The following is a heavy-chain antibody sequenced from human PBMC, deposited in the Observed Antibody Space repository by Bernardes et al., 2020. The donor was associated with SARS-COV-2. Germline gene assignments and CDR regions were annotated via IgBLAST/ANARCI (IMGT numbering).Heavy chain of an antibody. CDR3: AKVLSGPIVGEDSFDS. Sequence: GGSLRLSCAASGFTFNRYALSWVRQAPGKGLEWVSAVSGSGDRTYYADSVKGRFTIPRDNFRNTLYLQMNSLRAEDTATFYCAKVLSGPIVGEDSFDSWGPGALVTVSS. V-gene: IGHV3-23*01. CDR2: VSGSGDRT. J-gene: IGHJ4*02. D-gene: IGHD2-21*01. CDR1: GFTFNRYA.